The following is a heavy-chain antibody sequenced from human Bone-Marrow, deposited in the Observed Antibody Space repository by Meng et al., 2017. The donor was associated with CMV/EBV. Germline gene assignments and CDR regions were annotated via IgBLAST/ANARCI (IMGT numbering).Heavy chain of an antibody. V-gene: IGHV3-23*01. CDR1: GFTFSSYA. D-gene: IGHD3-10*01. J-gene: IGHJ3*02. CDR3: VRGVPYDAFDI. CDR2: ISGSGGST. Sequence: GESLKISCAASGFTFSSYAMSWVRQAPGKGLEWVSAISGSGGSTHYADSVKGRFTISRDNSKNTLYLQMNSLTSDDTAVYFCVRGVPYDAFDIWGQGTLVTVSS.